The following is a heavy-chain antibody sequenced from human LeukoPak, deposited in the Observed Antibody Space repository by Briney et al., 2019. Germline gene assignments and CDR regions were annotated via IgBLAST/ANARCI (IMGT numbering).Heavy chain of an antibody. CDR3: ARAQVATITWYDY. CDR1: GGSISSGGYY. D-gene: IGHD5-12*01. CDR2: IYYSGST. J-gene: IGHJ4*02. Sequence: PSETLSLTCTVSGGSISSGGYYWSWIRQHPGKGLEWIGYIYYSGSTYYNPSLKSRVTISVDTSKNQFSLKLSSVTAADTAVYYCARAQVATITWYDYWGQGTLVTVSS. V-gene: IGHV4-31*03.